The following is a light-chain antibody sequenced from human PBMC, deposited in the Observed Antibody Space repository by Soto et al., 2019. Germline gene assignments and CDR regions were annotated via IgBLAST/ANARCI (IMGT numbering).Light chain of an antibody. CDR2: AAS. V-gene: IGKV1-39*01. CDR3: QQSYSTPYT. J-gene: IGKJ2*01. Sequence: DIQMTQSPSSLSTSVGDRVTITCRASQSISSYLNWYQQKPGKAPKLLIYAASSLPSGVPSRFSGSGSGSDFTLTISSLQPEDFATYYCQQSYSTPYTFVLGTKLEIK. CDR1: QSISSY.